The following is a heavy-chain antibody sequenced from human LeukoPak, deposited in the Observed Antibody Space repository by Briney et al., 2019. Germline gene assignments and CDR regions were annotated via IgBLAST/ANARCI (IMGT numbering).Heavy chain of an antibody. D-gene: IGHD3-10*01. CDR2: IYPDDSDT. CDR1: GYSFTTYW. Sequence: GESLKISCKGSGYSFTTYWIGWVRQMPGKGLEWMGIIYPDDSDTRYSPSFQGQVTISADKSITTAYLQWSSLKASDTAIYYCARDASGYSWFDPWGQGTLVTVSS. CDR3: ARDASGYSWFDP. V-gene: IGHV5-51*01. J-gene: IGHJ5*02.